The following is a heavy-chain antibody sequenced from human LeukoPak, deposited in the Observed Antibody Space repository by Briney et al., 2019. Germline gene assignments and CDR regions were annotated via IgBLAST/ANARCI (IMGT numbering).Heavy chain of an antibody. CDR1: GFTFSRYA. CDR3: ARDPGGLKSSIAAPAEY. D-gene: IGHD6-6*01. J-gene: IGHJ4*02. Sequence: GGSLRLSCAASGFTFSRYAMHWLREAPGKGLEWVADISYDGSNKYYADSVKGRFTISRDNSKNTLYLQMNSLRAEDTAVYYCARDPGGLKSSIAAPAEYWGQGTLVTVSS. CDR2: ISYDGSNK. V-gene: IGHV3-30*01.